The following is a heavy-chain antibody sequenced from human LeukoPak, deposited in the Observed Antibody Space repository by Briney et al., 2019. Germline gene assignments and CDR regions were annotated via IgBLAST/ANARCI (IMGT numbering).Heavy chain of an antibody. CDR2: IYHSGRT. CDR1: GYSISSGYY. J-gene: IGHJ4*02. D-gene: IGHD2-21*01. CDR3: ARAPVTSCRGAYCYPFDY. Sequence: SETLSLTCTVSGYSISSGYYWGWIRQPPGKGLEWIGSIYHSGRTFYNPSLKSRVTISVDTSKNQFSLKLTSVTAADTAVYYCARAPVTSCRGAYCYPFDYWGQGTLVTVSS. V-gene: IGHV4-38-2*02.